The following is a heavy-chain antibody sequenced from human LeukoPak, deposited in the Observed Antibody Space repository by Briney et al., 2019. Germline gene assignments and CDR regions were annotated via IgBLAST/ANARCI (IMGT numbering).Heavy chain of an antibody. CDR2: VDGGGGGT. V-gene: IGHV3-23*01. CDR3: AKQSAGSAAWYSLHFDF. Sequence: GGSLRLSCAATGFTLSSYAMTWVRQAPGRGLEWVSSVDGGGGGTYYADSVKGRFTISRDNSKDTLYLQMNGLRAEDTAVYFCAKQSAGSAAWYSLHFDFWGQGTLVTVSS. CDR1: GFTLSSYA. D-gene: IGHD6-13*01. J-gene: IGHJ4*02.